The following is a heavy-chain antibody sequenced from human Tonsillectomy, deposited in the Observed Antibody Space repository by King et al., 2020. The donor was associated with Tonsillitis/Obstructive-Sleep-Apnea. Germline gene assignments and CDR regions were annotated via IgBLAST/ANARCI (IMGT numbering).Heavy chain of an antibody. CDR3: SRVARLRKWYDYYYYMDV. J-gene: IGHJ6*03. D-gene: IGHD4-17*01. CDR1: GGSFSGYY. CDR2: INHSGST. V-gene: IGHV4-34*01. Sequence: QLQQWGAGLLKPSETLSLTCAVYGGSFSGYYWSWIRQPPGKGLEWIGEINHSGSTNYNPSLKSRVTISVDTSKNQFSLKLSSVHAADTAVYYCSRVARLRKWYDYYYYMDVWGKGTMVTVSS.